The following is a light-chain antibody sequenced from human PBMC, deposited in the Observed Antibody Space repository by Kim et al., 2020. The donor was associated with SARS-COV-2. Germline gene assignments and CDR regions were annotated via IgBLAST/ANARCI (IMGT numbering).Light chain of an antibody. CDR2: QDS. CDR3: QAWDSSTVV. Sequence: VSPGQTASITCSGDKVGNKYACWYQQKPGQSPVLVIYQDSKRPSGIPERFSGSNSGNTATLTISGTQAMDEADYYCQAWDSSTVVFGGGTQLTVL. V-gene: IGLV3-1*01. J-gene: IGLJ2*01. CDR1: KVGNKY.